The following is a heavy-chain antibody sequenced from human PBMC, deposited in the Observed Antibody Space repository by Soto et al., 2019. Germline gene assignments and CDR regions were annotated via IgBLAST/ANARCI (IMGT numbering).Heavy chain of an antibody. Sequence: QVQLVESGGGVVQPGRSLRLSCAASGFTFSSYAMHWVRQAPGKGLEWVAVISYDGSNKYYADSGKGRFTISRDNSKNTLYLQMNSLRAEDTAVYYCAKDNFIRWVTFGGVIGTAGSMDVWGQGTTVTVSS. CDR2: ISYDGSNK. CDR3: AKDNFIRWVTFGGVIGTAGSMDV. CDR1: GFTFSSYA. V-gene: IGHV3-30*04. J-gene: IGHJ6*02. D-gene: IGHD3-16*02.